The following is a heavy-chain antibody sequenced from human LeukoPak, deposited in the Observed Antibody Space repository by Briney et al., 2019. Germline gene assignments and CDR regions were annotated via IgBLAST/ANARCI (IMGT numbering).Heavy chain of an antibody. CDR3: ARGARGSGDQGAFDI. D-gene: IGHD2-15*01. V-gene: IGHV1-69*05. CDR2: IIPIFGTA. J-gene: IGHJ3*02. CDR1: GGTFSSYA. Sequence: ASVKVSCKASGGTFSSYAISWVRQAPGQGLGWMGGIIPIFGTANYAQKFQGRVTITTDESTSTAYMELSSLRSEDTAVYYCARGARGSGDQGAFDIWGQGTMVTVSS.